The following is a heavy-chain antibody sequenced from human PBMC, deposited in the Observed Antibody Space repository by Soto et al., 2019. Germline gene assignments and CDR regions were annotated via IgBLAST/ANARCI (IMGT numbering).Heavy chain of an antibody. CDR3: AKEPFGVVTPGGYFDY. CDR1: GFTFDDYA. J-gene: IGHJ4*02. Sequence: EVQLVESGGGLVQPGRSLRLSCAASGFTFDDYAMHWVRQAPGKGLEWVSGISWSSGSIGYADSVKGRFTISRDNAKNSLYLQMNSLRAEDTAFYYCAKEPFGVVTPGGYFDYWGQGTLVTVSS. D-gene: IGHD3-3*01. V-gene: IGHV3-9*01. CDR2: ISWSSGSI.